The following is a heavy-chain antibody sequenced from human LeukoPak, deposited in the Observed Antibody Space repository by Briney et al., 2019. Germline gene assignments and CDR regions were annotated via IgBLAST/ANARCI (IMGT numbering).Heavy chain of an antibody. J-gene: IGHJ4*02. CDR3: ARDTEPGIAVAGTSC. Sequence: ASVKVSCKASGYTFTSYGISWVRQAPGQGLEWMGWISAYNGNTNYAQKLQGRVTMTTDTSTSTAYMELRSLRSDDTAVYYCARDTEPGIAVAGTSCWGQGTLVTVSS. D-gene: IGHD6-19*01. CDR2: ISAYNGNT. CDR1: GYTFTSYG. V-gene: IGHV1-18*01.